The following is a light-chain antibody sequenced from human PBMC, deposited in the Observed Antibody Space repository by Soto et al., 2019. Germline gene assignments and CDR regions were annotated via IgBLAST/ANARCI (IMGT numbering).Light chain of an antibody. CDR1: QSISRY. J-gene: IGKJ4*01. Sequence: DIQMTQSPASLSASVGDRVTITCRASQSISRYLNWYLQRPGKAPELLIYAASHLHDGVPSRFSGSGSGTEFTLTISSLQPEDFAVYYCQQTHTTPASTFGRGTSVEVK. V-gene: IGKV1-39*01. CDR2: AAS. CDR3: QQTHTTPAST.